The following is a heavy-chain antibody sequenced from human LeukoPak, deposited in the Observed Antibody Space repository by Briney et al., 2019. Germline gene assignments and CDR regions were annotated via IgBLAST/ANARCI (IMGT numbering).Heavy chain of an antibody. CDR2: ISSSSSYI. J-gene: IGHJ4*02. CDR1: GFTFSSYS. D-gene: IGHD6-19*01. V-gene: IGHV3-21*01. CDR3: ARDQIGSSGWYLPDY. Sequence: GGSLRLSCAASGFTFSSYSMNWVRQAPGKGLEWVSSISSSSSYIYYADSVKGRLTISRDNAKNSLYLQMNSLRAEDTAVYYCARDQIGSSGWYLPDYWGQGTLVTVSS.